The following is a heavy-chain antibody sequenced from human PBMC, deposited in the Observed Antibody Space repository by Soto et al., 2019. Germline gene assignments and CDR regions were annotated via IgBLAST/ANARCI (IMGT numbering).Heavy chain of an antibody. D-gene: IGHD6-19*01. J-gene: IGHJ4*02. Sequence: PGGSLRLSFAASGFTFDDYAMHWVRQAPGKGLEWVSGISWNSGSIGYADSVKGRFTISRDNAKNSLYLQMNSLRAEDTALYYCAKENFSGWYFDYWGQGTLVTVSS. CDR2: ISWNSGSI. CDR1: GFTFDDYA. V-gene: IGHV3-9*01. CDR3: AKENFSGWYFDY.